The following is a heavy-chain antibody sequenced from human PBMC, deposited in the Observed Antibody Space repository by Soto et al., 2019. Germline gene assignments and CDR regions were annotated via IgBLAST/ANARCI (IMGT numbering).Heavy chain of an antibody. D-gene: IGHD6-13*01. Sequence: EVHLLESGGGLVHPGESLRLSCGASGFTFSSCVMTWVRQAPGKGLEWVSCIYDTGTGTQYADSVKGRFTISRDNSNNTMYLQMNNLRAEDTGVYFCAKGLIYGRWYAADWGQGTLVTVSS. CDR1: GFTFSSCV. J-gene: IGHJ4*02. V-gene: IGHV3-23*05. CDR3: AKGLIYGRWYAAD. CDR2: IYDTGTGT.